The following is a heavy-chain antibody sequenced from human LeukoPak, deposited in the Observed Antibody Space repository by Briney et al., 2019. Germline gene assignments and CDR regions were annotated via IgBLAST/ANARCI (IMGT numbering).Heavy chain of an antibody. CDR3: ARDDPYYFDY. CDR2: INHGGST. J-gene: IGHJ4*02. D-gene: IGHD1-1*01. Sequence: SETLSLTCAVYGGSFSGYYWSWIRQPPGKGLEWIGEINHGGSTNYNPSLKSRVTISVDASKNQFSLTLSSATAADTAVYYCARDDPYYFDYWGQGTLVTVSS. CDR1: GGSFSGYY. V-gene: IGHV4-34*01.